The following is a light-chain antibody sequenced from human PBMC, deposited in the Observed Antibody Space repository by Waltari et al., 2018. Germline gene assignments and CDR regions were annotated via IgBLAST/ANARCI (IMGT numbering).Light chain of an antibody. Sequence: QSALTQPPSASGSPGQSVTISCTGTSSDVGGYNYVSWFQQRPGKAPKVVIDGVSKGPSGVPARFSVSKSGNTASLIVSGLQAEDEADYYCSSYAGSKFWVFGGGTKLTVL. CDR2: GVS. V-gene: IGLV2-8*01. J-gene: IGLJ3*02. CDR1: SSDVGGYNY. CDR3: SSYAGSKFWV.